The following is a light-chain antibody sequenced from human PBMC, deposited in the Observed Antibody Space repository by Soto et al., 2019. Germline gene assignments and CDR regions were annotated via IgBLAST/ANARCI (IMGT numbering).Light chain of an antibody. J-gene: IGKJ4*01. CDR3: QKEYRYPLT. CDR2: AAS. CDR1: QGISDD. Sequence: AIQMTQSPSSLSASVGDSVTITCRASQGISDDLGWYQQKPGKAPKLLIFAASTLERGVPSRFSGSGSGTDFTLTISSLQPDDFATYYCQKEYRYPLTFDGGPTVESK. V-gene: IGKV1-6*01.